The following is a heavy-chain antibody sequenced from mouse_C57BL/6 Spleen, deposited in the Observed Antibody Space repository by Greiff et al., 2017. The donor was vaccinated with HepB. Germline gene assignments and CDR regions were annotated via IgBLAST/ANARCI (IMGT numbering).Heavy chain of an antibody. CDR2: INPNNGGT. Sequence: EVKLMESGPELVKPGASVKIPCKASGYTFTDYNMDWVKQRHGKSLEWIGDINPNNGGTIYNQKFKGKATLTVDKSSSTAYMALRSLTSEDTAVYYGASIYDGYSGYFDVWGTGTTVTVSS. J-gene: IGHJ1*03. CDR3: ASIYDGYSGYFDV. V-gene: IGHV1-18*01. D-gene: IGHD2-3*01. CDR1: GYTFTDYN.